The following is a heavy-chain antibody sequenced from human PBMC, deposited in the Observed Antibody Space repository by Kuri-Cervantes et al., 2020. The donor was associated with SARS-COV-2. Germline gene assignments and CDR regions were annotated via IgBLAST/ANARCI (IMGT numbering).Heavy chain of an antibody. Sequence: GGSLRLSCAASGFTFSNAWMSWVRQAPGKGLEWVGRIKSKTDGGTTDYAAPVKGSFTISRDDSKNTLYLQMNSLKTEDTAVYYCTTDEFRQGFDYWGQGTLVTVSS. CDR3: TTDEFRQGFDY. CDR1: GFTFSNAW. V-gene: IGHV3-15*01. J-gene: IGHJ4*02. D-gene: IGHD3-10*01. CDR2: IKSKTDGGTT.